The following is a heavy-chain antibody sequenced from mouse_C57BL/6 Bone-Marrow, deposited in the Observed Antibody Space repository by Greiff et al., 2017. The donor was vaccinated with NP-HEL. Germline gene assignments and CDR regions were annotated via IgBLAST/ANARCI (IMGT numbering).Heavy chain of an antibody. J-gene: IGHJ2*01. CDR3: ARDWYYFDY. CDR1: GYTFTSYW. D-gene: IGHD4-1*01. CDR2: IDPSDSYT. Sequence: VQLQESGAELVMPGASVKLSCKASGYTFTSYWMHWVKQRPGQGLEWIGEIDPSDSYTNYNQKFKGKSTLTVDKSSSTAYMQLSSLTSEDSAVYYCARDWYYFDYWGQGTTLTVSS. V-gene: IGHV1-69*01.